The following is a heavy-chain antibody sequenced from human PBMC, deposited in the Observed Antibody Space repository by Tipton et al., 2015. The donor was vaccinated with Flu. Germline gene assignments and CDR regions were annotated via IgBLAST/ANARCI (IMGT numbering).Heavy chain of an antibody. CDR2: IYTSGST. CDR3: ARANFYDSVMYY. J-gene: IGHJ4*02. Sequence: TLSLTCTVSGGSISSGSHCWSWIRQPAGKGLEWIGLIYTSGSTNYNPSLKSRVTISVDTSKNQFSLKLSSVTAADTAVYYCARANFYDSVMYYWGQGTLVTVSS. D-gene: IGHD3-22*01. CDR1: GGSISSGSHC. V-gene: IGHV4-61*02.